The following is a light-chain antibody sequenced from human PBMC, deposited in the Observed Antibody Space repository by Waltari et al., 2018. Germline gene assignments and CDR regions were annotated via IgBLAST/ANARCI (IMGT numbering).Light chain of an antibody. J-gene: IGKJ3*01. Sequence: AIQITKSPSSLSASTGDKVTITCRASQGISNYLAWYQQKPGKAPTLLIYDASTLQRGVPSRFSGSGSGTDFTLTISCLQSEDVATFYCQQYYGYPLTFGPGTKVDVK. CDR3: QQYYGYPLT. CDR1: QGISNY. CDR2: DAS. V-gene: IGKV1-8*01.